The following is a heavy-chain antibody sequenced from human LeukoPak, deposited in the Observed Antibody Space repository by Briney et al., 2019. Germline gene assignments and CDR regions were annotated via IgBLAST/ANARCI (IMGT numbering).Heavy chain of an antibody. CDR2: INPSGGST. J-gene: IGHJ4*02. Sequence: GASVKVSCKASGYTFTSYYMHWVRQAPGQGLEWMGIINPSGGSTSYAQKFQGRVTMTRDTSTSTVYMELSSLRSEDTAVCYCARDLEDDFWSGCFDYWGQGTLVTVSS. CDR3: ARDLEDDFWSGCFDY. V-gene: IGHV1-46*01. D-gene: IGHD3-3*01. CDR1: GYTFTSYY.